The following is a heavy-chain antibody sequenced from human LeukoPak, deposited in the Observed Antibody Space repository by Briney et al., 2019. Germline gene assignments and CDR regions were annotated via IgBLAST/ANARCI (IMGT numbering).Heavy chain of an antibody. J-gene: IGHJ3*02. D-gene: IGHD3-22*01. Sequence: PGRSLRLSCAASGFTFSSYAMHWVRQAPGKGLEWVAVISYDGSNKYYADSVKGRFTISRDNSKNTLYLQMNSLRAEDTAVYYCAKLYYYDSSEGFDIWGQGTMVTVSS. CDR3: AKLYYYDSSEGFDI. CDR2: ISYDGSNK. CDR1: GFTFSSYA. V-gene: IGHV3-30-3*02.